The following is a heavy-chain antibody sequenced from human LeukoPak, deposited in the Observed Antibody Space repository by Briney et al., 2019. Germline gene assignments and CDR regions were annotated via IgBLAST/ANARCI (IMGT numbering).Heavy chain of an antibody. CDR1: GFTFSSYG. CDR2: IWYDGSNK. CDR3: ARDLSPGDYYDSSGYPGYGMDV. J-gene: IGHJ6*02. Sequence: PGRSLRLSCAASGFTFSSYGMHWVRRAPGKGLEWVAVIWYDGSNKYYADSVKGRFTISRDNSKNTLYLQMNSLRAEDTAVYYCARDLSPGDYYDSSGYPGYGMDVWGQGTTVTVSS. D-gene: IGHD3-22*01. V-gene: IGHV3-33*01.